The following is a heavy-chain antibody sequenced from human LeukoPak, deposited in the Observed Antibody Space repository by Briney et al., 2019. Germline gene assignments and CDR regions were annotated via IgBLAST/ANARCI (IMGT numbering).Heavy chain of an antibody. D-gene: IGHD3-16*02. CDR2: IWYDGSNK. Sequence: GGSLRLSCAASGFTFSSYGMLWVRQAPGKGLEWVAVIWYDGSNKYYADSVKGRFTISRDNSKNTLYLQMNSLRAEDTAVYYCATDRSDYDYVWGSYRFANALFDYWGQGTLVTVSS. V-gene: IGHV3-33*01. CDR1: GFTFSSYG. J-gene: IGHJ4*02. CDR3: ATDRSDYDYVWGSYRFANALFDY.